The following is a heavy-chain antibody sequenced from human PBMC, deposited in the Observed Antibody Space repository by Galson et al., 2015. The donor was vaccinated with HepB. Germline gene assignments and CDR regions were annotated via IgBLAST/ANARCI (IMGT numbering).Heavy chain of an antibody. D-gene: IGHD3-10*01. J-gene: IGHJ1*01. CDR3: ARGPWFGELTGILVLQH. CDR1: DYTFNTYG. V-gene: IGHV1-18*04. CDR2: INPDNGNT. Sequence: SVKVSCKASDYTFNTYGITYVRQAPGQGLEWVGWINPDNGNTKYAQKLQGRVTMTTDTSTSTAYMELRSLRSDDTAVYYCARGPWFGELTGILVLQHWGQGTLVTVSS.